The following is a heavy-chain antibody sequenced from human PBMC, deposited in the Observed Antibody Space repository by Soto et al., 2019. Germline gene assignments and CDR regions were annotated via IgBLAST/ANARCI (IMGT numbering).Heavy chain of an antibody. V-gene: IGHV1-69*01. CDR1: GGTFSSYA. CDR3: ARDRKRDYSLFDWFDP. Sequence: QVQLVQSGAEVKKPGSSVKVSCKASGGTFSSYAISWVRQAPGQGLEWMGGIIPIFGTANYAQKFQGRVTITADESTSTAYMELSSLRSEDTAVYYCARDRKRDYSLFDWFDPWGQGPLVTVSS. D-gene: IGHD4-4*01. J-gene: IGHJ5*02. CDR2: IIPIFGTA.